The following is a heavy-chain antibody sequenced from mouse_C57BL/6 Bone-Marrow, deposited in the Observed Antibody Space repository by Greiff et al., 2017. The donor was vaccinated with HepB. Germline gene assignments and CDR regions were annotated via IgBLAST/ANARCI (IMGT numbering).Heavy chain of an antibody. CDR3: ARYIAVVATRYFDV. Sequence: EVMLVESGGGLVQPGGSLSLSCAASGFTFTDYYMSWVRQPPGKALEWLGFIRNKANGNTTDYSASVKGRFTISRDNSQSILYLQMNALRAEDSATYYCARYIAVVATRYFDVWGTGTTVTVSS. CDR1: GFTFTDYY. V-gene: IGHV7-3*01. D-gene: IGHD1-1*01. CDR2: IRNKANGNTT. J-gene: IGHJ1*03.